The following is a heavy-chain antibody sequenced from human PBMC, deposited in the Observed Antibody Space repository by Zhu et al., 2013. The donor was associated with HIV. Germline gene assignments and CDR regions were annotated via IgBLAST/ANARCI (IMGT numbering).Heavy chain of an antibody. CDR1: GDSISSGGYY. J-gene: IGHJ4*02. D-gene: IGHD1-26*01. V-gene: IGHV4-61*08. CDR3: ARVPRRRQLPDY. Sequence: QVQLQQWGAGLLKPSQTLSLTCAVSGDSISSGGYYWSWIRQPPGKGLEWIGYIYYSGSTNYNPSLKSRVTISVDTSKNQFSLKLSSVTAADTAVYYCARVPRRRQLPDYWGQGTLVTVSS. CDR2: IYYSGST.